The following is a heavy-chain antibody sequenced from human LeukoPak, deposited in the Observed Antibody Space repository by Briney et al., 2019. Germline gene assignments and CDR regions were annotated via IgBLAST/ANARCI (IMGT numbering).Heavy chain of an antibody. D-gene: IGHD3-3*01. Sequence: ASVKVSCKASGYTFTSYDINWVRQATGQGLEWMGWMNPNSGNTGYAQKLQGRVTMTTDTSTSTAYMELRSLRSDDTAVYYCARDLRGVAAWGQGTLVTVSS. CDR3: ARDLRGVAA. CDR1: GYTFTSYD. V-gene: IGHV1-8*01. CDR2: MNPNSGNT. J-gene: IGHJ5*02.